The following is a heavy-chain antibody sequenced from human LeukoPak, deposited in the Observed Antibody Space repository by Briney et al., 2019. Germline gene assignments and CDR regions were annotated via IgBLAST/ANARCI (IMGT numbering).Heavy chain of an antibody. Sequence: PGGSLRLSCAASGFTFSSYAMSWVRQAPGKGLEWVSVFSGSGGSTYYADSVKGRFIISRDNSKNTLYLQMNSLRAEDTAVYYCARPGGYDSSGYRAPFDYWGQGTLVTVSS. D-gene: IGHD3-22*01. J-gene: IGHJ4*02. CDR3: ARPGGYDSSGYRAPFDY. V-gene: IGHV3-23*01. CDR2: FSGSGGST. CDR1: GFTFSSYA.